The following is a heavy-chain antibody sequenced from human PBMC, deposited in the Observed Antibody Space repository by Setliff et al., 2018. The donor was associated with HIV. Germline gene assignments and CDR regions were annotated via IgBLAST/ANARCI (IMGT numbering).Heavy chain of an antibody. CDR3: ARAGSAAASPLDY. V-gene: IGHV4-38-2*02. Sequence: SETLSLTCTVSGYSISSGYYWGWIRQPPGKGLEWIGSIYHSGSTYYNPSLKSRVTISIDTSKNQFSQKLTSVTAADTAVYYCARAGSAAASPLDYWGQGTLVTVSS. CDR2: IYHSGST. D-gene: IGHD6-6*01. J-gene: IGHJ4*02. CDR1: GYSISSGYY.